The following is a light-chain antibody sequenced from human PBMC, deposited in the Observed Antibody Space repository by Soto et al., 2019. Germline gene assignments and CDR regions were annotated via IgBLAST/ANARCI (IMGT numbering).Light chain of an antibody. J-gene: IGLJ1*01. CDR2: EVS. Sequence: QSALTQPPSASGSPGQSVTITCSGTSSDVGEENYVSWYQQHPGKVPKLILYEVSKRPSGVPDRFSGSRSGNTASLTVSGLQAEDEADYYCAAWDDTLGGFYVFGTGTKLTVL. V-gene: IGLV2-8*01. CDR3: AAWDDTLGGFYV. CDR1: SSDVGEENY.